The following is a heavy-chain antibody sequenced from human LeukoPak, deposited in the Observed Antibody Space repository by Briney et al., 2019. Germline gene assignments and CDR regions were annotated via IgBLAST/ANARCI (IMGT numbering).Heavy chain of an antibody. J-gene: IGHJ2*01. V-gene: IGHV3-30*18. CDR2: ISYDGSNK. Sequence: GGSLRLSCAASGFTFSSYGMHWVRQAPGKGLEWVAVISYDGSNKYYADSVKGRFTISRDNSKNTLYLQMDSLRAEDTAVYYCAKDESYCSGGSCRSWFFDLWGRGTLVTVSS. D-gene: IGHD2-15*01. CDR1: GFTFSSYG. CDR3: AKDESYCSGGSCRSWFFDL.